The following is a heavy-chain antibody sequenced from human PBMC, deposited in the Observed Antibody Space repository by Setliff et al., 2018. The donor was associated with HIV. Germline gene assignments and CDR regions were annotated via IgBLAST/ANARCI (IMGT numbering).Heavy chain of an antibody. CDR3: ARDSASPLYSGYFTY. D-gene: IGHD5-12*01. CDR2: ISSSGDTI. CDR1: GFTFSSYS. V-gene: IGHV3-48*04. Sequence: HPGGSLRLSCAGSGFTFSSYSMKWVRQAPGKGLEWISYISSSGDTIHYGDSVKGRFTISRDNAKNSLYLEMNTLRAEDTALYYCARDSASPLYSGYFTYWGQGTLVTVSS. J-gene: IGHJ4*02.